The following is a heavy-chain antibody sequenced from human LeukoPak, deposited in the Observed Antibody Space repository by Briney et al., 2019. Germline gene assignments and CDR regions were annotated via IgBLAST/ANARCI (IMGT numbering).Heavy chain of an antibody. CDR1: GGSISSYY. CDR3: AHGWGASRGDCLDV. J-gene: IGHJ6*02. CDR2: IYDSGST. Sequence: SETLSLTCTVSGGSISSYYWNWVRQSPGKGPEWIGYIYDSGSTNYNPSLTSRLTISVDKSKNEFSLKLSSVAAADAAVCYCAHGWGASRGDCLDVWGQGTTVTVSS. V-gene: IGHV4-59*08. D-gene: IGHD6-19*01.